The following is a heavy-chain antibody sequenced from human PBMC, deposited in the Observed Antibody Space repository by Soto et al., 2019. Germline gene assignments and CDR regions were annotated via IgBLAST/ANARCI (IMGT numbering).Heavy chain of an antibody. CDR3: GRERGSSSPHYSLQH. D-gene: IGHD6-13*01. V-gene: IGHV4-34*01. J-gene: IGHJ1*01. CDR1: GGSLSGYF. CDR2: INHSGGT. Sequence: SETLSLTCAVYGGSLSGYFWSWIRQPPGKGLEWIGEINHSGGTNYNPSLKSRVSISVDTSRNQFSLNLSSVTAADTAVYYCGRERGSSSPHYSLQHWGQGTLVTVSS.